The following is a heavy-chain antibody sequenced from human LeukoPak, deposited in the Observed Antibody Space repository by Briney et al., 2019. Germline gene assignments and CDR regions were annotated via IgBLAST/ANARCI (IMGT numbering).Heavy chain of an antibody. V-gene: IGHV3-53*01. CDR3: ARGGGYCSGGSCYNWFDP. CDR1: GFTVSSNY. Sequence: PGGSLRLSCAAPGFTVSSNYMSWVRQAPGKGLEWVSVIYSGGSTYYADSVKGRFTISRDNSKNTLYLQMNSLRAEDTAVYYCARGGGYCSGGSCYNWFDPWGQGTLVTVSS. CDR2: IYSGGST. J-gene: IGHJ5*02. D-gene: IGHD2-15*01.